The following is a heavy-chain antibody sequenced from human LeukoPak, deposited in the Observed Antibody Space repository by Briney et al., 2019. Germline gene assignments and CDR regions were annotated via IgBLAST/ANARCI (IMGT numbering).Heavy chain of an antibody. CDR1: GFTFSSYA. J-gene: IGHJ1*01. V-gene: IGHV3-23*01. CDR3: AYSSSSPEYFQH. Sequence: GGSLRLSCAASGFTFSSYAMSWVRQAPGKGLEWVSAISGSGGSTYYADSAKGRFTISRDNSKNTLYLQMNSLRAEDTAVYYCAYSSSSPEYFQHWGQGTLVTVSS. D-gene: IGHD6-6*01. CDR2: ISGSGGST.